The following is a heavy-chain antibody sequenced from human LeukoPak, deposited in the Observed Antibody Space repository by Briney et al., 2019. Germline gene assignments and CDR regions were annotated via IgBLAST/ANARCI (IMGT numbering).Heavy chain of an antibody. CDR3: ARDLGGRGIPVYYFDY. Sequence: PGGSLRLSCVASGFTFTDYAIHWVRQVPGRGLEWVAVVWFDGSYELYADSVKGRFTISRDDSGSTVNLQMESLRAEDTALYYCARDLGGRGIPVYYFDYWGQGTQVTVSS. CDR1: GFTFTDYA. CDR2: VWFDGSYE. D-gene: IGHD3-10*01. V-gene: IGHV3-33*08. J-gene: IGHJ4*02.